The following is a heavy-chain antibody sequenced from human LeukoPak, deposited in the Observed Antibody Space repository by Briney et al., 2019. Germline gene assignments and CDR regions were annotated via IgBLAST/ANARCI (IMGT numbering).Heavy chain of an antibody. CDR1: GFTFSSYA. D-gene: IGHD6-13*01. Sequence: PGGSLRLSCAASGFTFSSYAMHWVRQAPGKGLEWVAVISYDGSNKYYADSVKGRFTISRDNSKNTLYLQMNSLRAEDTAVYYCARVYSSIHYYYMDVWGKGTTVTVSS. CDR2: ISYDGSNK. CDR3: ARVYSSIHYYYMDV. J-gene: IGHJ6*03. V-gene: IGHV3-30-3*01.